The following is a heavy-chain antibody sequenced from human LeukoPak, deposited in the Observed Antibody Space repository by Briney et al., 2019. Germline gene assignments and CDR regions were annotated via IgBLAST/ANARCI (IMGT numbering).Heavy chain of an antibody. CDR3: ARARTGDSDY. Sequence: GSVKVSCKASGYTFINYYIHWVRQAPGQGLEWMGLINPGGGSTTYSQKFQGRVTMTRDTSTNTVYMELNSLRSEDTALYYCARARTGDSDYWGQGTLVTVSS. V-gene: IGHV1-46*01. D-gene: IGHD7-27*01. J-gene: IGHJ4*02. CDR2: INPGGGST. CDR1: GYTFINYY.